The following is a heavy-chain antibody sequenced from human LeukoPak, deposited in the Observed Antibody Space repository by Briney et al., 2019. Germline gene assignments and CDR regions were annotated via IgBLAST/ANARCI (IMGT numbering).Heavy chain of an antibody. D-gene: IGHD3-22*01. CDR1: GFTFSSYA. CDR3: AKGRDSSGYGDPFFDY. V-gene: IGHV3-23*01. CDR2: ISGSGGST. J-gene: IGHJ4*02. Sequence: PGGSLRLSCAASGFTFSSYAMSWVRQAPGKGLEWVSAISGSGGSTYYADSVKGRFTISRDNSKNTLYLQMNSLRAEDTAVYYCAKGRDSSGYGDPFFDYWGQGTLVTVSS.